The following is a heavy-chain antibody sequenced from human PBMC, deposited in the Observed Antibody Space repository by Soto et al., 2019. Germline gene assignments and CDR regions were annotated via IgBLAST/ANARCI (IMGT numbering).Heavy chain of an antibody. D-gene: IGHD3-10*01. Sequence: EMQLVESGGGVVRPGGSLRLSCAASGFTFDDYGMSWVRQAPGKGLEWVSGINWNGGSTGYADSVKGRFTISRDNAKNSLYLQRNSLRAEDTALYHCARDDGPYGDRWYFDLWGRGTLVTVSS. CDR3: ARDDGPYGDRWYFDL. CDR1: GFTFDDYG. CDR2: INWNGGST. V-gene: IGHV3-20*01. J-gene: IGHJ2*01.